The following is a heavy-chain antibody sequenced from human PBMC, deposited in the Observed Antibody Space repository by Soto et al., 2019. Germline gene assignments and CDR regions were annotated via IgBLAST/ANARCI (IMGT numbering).Heavy chain of an antibody. J-gene: IGHJ5*02. CDR2: INPSGGST. V-gene: IGHV1-46*03. CDR3: ARVTRSYYYGSGSYYKRNWFDP. CDR1: GYTFTSYY. Sequence: GASVKVSCEASGYTFTSYYMHCVRQAPEQGLEWMGIINPSGGSTSYAQKFQGRVTMTRDTSTSTVYMELSSLRSEDTAVYYCARVTRSYYYGSGSYYKRNWFDPWGQGTLVTVSS. D-gene: IGHD3-10*01.